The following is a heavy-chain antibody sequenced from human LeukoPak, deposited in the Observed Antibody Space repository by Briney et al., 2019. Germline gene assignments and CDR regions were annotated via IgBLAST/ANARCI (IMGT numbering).Heavy chain of an antibody. CDR2: IYYNENT. V-gene: IGHV4-59*08. D-gene: IGHD6-19*01. CDR1: DDSISDYY. CDR3: ARGYSSGWYDY. J-gene: IGHJ4*02. Sequence: SETLSLTCTVSDDSISDYYRGWIRQPPGKGLEWIGYIYYNENTNYNPSLKSRVTISVDTSKKQFSLKLSSVTAADTAVYYCARGYSSGWYDYWGQGTLVTVSS.